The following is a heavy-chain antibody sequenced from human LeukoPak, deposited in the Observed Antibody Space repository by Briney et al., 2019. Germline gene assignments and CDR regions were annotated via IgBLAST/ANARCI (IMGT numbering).Heavy chain of an antibody. V-gene: IGHV3-9*01. CDR3: AKLSGDQGY. CDR1: GFTFDDYA. Sequence: PGRSLRLSCAASGFTFDDYAMHWVRRAPGKGLEWVSGISWNSGSIGYADSVKGRFTISRDNAKNSLYLQMNSLRAEDTALYYCAKLSGDQGYWGQGTLVTVSS. J-gene: IGHJ4*02. CDR2: ISWNSGSI. D-gene: IGHD7-27*01.